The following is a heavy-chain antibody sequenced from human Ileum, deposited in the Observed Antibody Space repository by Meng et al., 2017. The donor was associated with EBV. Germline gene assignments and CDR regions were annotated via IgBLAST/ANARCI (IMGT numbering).Heavy chain of an antibody. J-gene: IGHJ4*02. CDR2: IYYSGST. CDR3: ARNVPGTSAYYD. CDR1: GYSISSTNW. V-gene: IGHV4-28*01. Sequence: VQLQESGPGLVKPSDTLSLTCAVSGYSISSTNWWGWIRQPPGKGLEWIGYIYYSGSTSYNPSLKSRVTMSVDTFKNQFSLNLNSVTAVDTAVYYCARNVPGTSAYYDWGQGTLVTVSS. D-gene: IGHD3-22*01.